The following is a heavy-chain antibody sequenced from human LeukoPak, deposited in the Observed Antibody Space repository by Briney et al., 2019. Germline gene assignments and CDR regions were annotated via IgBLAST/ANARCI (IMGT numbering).Heavy chain of an antibody. CDR2: INPNSGGT. CDR3: ARVGRSGSSWYPIKPLSYYYGMDV. D-gene: IGHD6-13*01. J-gene: IGHJ6*02. CDR1: GYTFTGYY. Sequence: WASVKVSCKASGYTFTGYYMHWVRQAPGQGLEWMGWINPNSGGTNYAQKFQGRVTMTRDTSISTAYMELSRLRSDDTAVYYCARVGRSGSSWYPIKPLSYYYGMDVWGQGTTVTVSS. V-gene: IGHV1-2*02.